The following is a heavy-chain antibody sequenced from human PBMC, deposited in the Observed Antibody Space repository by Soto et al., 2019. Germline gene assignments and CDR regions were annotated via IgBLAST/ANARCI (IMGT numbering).Heavy chain of an antibody. Sequence: VQLVESGGGLVKPGGSLRLSCAASGFTFSSYGMHWVRQAPGKGLEWVAVISYDGSNKYYADSVKGRFTISRDNSKNTLYLQMNSLRAEDTAVYYCARSRTTSRYYFDYWGQGTLVTVSS. CDR2: ISYDGSNK. CDR1: GFTFSSYG. CDR3: ARSRTTSRYYFDY. J-gene: IGHJ4*02. V-gene: IGHV3-30*03. D-gene: IGHD1-1*01.